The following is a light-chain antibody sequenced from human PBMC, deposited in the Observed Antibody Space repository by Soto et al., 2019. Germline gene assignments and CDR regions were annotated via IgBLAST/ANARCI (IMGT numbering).Light chain of an antibody. V-gene: IGLV2-8*01. J-gene: IGLJ1*01. CDR2: EVT. CDR3: SSYAGRKNFGV. Sequence: QSALTQPPSASGSPGQSVTISCTGTSSDVGNYHSVSWYQQHPGEAPKLVIYEVTKRPSGVPDRFSGSKSGNTASLTVSGVQPEDEADYYCSSYAGRKNFGVFGTGTKVTVL. CDR1: SSDVGNYHS.